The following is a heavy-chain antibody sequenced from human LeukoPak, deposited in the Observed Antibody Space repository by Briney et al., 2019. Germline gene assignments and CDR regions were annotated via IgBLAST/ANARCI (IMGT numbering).Heavy chain of an antibody. V-gene: IGHV4-34*01. CDR1: GGSFSGYY. Sequence: SETLSLTCAVYGGSFSGYYWSWIRQPPGKGLEWIGEINHSGSTNYNPSLKSRVTISVDTSKNQFSLKLSSVTAADTAVYYCARHQRSSWYILWYFDLWARGPWVIVP. CDR2: INHSGST. J-gene: IGHJ2*01. CDR3: ARHQRSSWYILWYFDL. D-gene: IGHD6-13*01.